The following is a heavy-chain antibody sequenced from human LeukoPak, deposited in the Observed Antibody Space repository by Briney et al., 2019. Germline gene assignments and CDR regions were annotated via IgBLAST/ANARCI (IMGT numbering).Heavy chain of an antibody. Sequence: GGSLRLPCAASGFTFRSYAMSWVRQAPGKGLEWVSAISGSGGSTYYADSVKGRFTISRDNSKNTLYLQMNSLRAEDTAVYYCAKRGDYYDSSGYPYYFDYWGQGTLVTVSS. J-gene: IGHJ4*02. V-gene: IGHV3-23*01. CDR3: AKRGDYYDSSGYPYYFDY. CDR2: ISGSGGST. D-gene: IGHD3-22*01. CDR1: GFTFRSYA.